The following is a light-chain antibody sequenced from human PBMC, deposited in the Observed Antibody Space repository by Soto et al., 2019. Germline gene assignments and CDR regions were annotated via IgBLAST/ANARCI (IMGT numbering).Light chain of an antibody. CDR3: QHYNSYSEA. J-gene: IGKJ1*01. V-gene: IGKV1-5*03. Sequence: IQMTQSPSSLSASVGDRVTITWRASQTISSWLAWYQQKPGKAPKLLIYKASTLKSGVPSRFSGSGSGTECTLTISSLQPDDFATYYCQHYNSYSEAFGQGTKVDIK. CDR2: KAS. CDR1: QTISSW.